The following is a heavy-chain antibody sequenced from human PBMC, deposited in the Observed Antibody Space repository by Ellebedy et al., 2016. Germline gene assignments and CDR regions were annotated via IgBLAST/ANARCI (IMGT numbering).Heavy chain of an antibody. CDR3: AQLTAH. D-gene: IGHD3-16*01. CDR1: GFTFRTSA. V-gene: IGHV3-23*01. J-gene: IGHJ4*02. Sequence: GGSLRLSCAASGFTFRTSAMSWVRQAPGKGLEWVSGIDGSGRSTYYADSVKGRFSISRDNSKNTLYLQMDSLRGEDTAVYYCAQLTAHWGQGTLVTVSS. CDR2: IDGSGRST.